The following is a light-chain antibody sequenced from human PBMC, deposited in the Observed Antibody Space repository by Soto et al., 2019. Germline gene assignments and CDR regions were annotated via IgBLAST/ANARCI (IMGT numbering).Light chain of an antibody. CDR3: RQSFSILWT. CDR1: QSTSSY. Sequence: DIELTQSPSTLSASVGDRVTLTCRASQSTSSYVAWYQQKPGRAPNLLIYAATSLQSGVPSRFSGSGAATDFTLTISSLQPEDFATYYCRQSFSILWTFGQGTKVDIK. V-gene: IGKV1-39*01. J-gene: IGKJ1*01. CDR2: AAT.